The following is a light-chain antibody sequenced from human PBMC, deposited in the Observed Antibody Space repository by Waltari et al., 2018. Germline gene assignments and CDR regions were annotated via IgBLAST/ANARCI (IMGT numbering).Light chain of an antibody. CDR1: SRDVGSYNL. CDR3: CSDAGSSTYV. J-gene: IGLJ1*01. CDR2: EGS. V-gene: IGLV2-23*01. Sequence: QSALTQPASVSGSPGQSITISCTGTSRDVGSYNLVSWYQQHPGKAPKLMIYEGSKRPSGVSNRFAGYEYSNTASMTISGLQAEDEADYYCCSDAGSSTYVFGTGTKVTVL.